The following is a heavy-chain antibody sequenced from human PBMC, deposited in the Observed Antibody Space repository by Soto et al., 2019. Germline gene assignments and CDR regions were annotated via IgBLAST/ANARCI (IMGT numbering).Heavy chain of an antibody. J-gene: IGHJ6*04. D-gene: IGHD3-3*01. CDR2: IWYDGSNK. V-gene: IGHV3-33*01. Sequence: PGGSVRFSCAACGFTCSSYGMHWVRQAPGKGLEGVAVIWYDGSNKYCGDSVKGRSTISRDNSKNTLYLQMNSLRAEDTAVYYCARLAGGTRYYDFWSGYSNPCYYDYSMDVWGKGATIPVSS. CDR3: ARLAGGTRYYDFWSGYSNPCYYDYSMDV. CDR1: GFTCSSYG.